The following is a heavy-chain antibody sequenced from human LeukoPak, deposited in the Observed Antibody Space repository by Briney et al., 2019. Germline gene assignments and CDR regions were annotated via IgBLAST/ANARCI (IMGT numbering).Heavy chain of an antibody. CDR2: IKQDSSAI. Sequence: GGSLRLSCAASGFTFSSYWMTWVRQAPGKGLEWVANIKQDSSAIAYAGSLKGRFTISIDNAKNSLYLQMNSLRAEDTAVYYCARGGNSGFDYWGQGTLVTVSS. D-gene: IGHD4-23*01. CDR3: ARGGNSGFDY. V-gene: IGHV3-7*01. CDR1: GFTFSSYW. J-gene: IGHJ4*02.